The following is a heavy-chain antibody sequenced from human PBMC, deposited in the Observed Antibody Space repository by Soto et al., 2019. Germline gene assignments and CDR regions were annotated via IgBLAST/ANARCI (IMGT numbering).Heavy chain of an antibody. Sequence: QLQLQDSGSGLLKPSQTLSLNCSVSGDSISSGGLSWNWLRQSPGRGLEWIGYIYYPGLTYYNPSLKSRVSMSLDTSENQVSLSLSSVTAADSAVYYCARGKRSKTASAGTGWFDPWGPGTLVTVSS. CDR2: IYYPGLT. CDR1: GDSISSGGLS. J-gene: IGHJ5*02. D-gene: IGHD6-13*01. V-gene: IGHV4-30-2*06. CDR3: ARGKRSKTASAGTGWFDP.